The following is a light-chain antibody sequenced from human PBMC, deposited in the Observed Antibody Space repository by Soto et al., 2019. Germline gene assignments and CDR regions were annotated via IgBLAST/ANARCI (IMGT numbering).Light chain of an antibody. CDR3: QQRSNWPLT. CDR2: DAS. Sequence: EIVLTQSPATLSLSPGERATLSCRASQSVSSYLAWYQQKPGQAPRLLIYDASNRATGIPPRFSGSGSGTDFTFSNSSLQPEDFAVYYCQQRSNWPLTFGGGTKVEIK. V-gene: IGKV3-11*01. J-gene: IGKJ4*01. CDR1: QSVSSY.